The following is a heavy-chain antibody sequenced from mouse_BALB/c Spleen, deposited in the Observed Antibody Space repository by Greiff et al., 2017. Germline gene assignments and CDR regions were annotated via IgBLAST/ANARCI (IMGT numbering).Heavy chain of an antibody. CDR2: ISSGGSYT. J-gene: IGHJ4*01. V-gene: IGHV5-6-4*01. CDR3: TRADYRYFMDY. D-gene: IGHD2-14*01. CDR1: GFTFSSYT. Sequence: EVQLVESGGGLVKPGGSLKLSCAASGFTFSSYTMSWVRQTPEKRLEWVATISSGGSYTYYPDSVKGRFTISRDNAKNTLYLQMSSLKSEDTAMYYCTRADYRYFMDYWGQGTSVTVSS.